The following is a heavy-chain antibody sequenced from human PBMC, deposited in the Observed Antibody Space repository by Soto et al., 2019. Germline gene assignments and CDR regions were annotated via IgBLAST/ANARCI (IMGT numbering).Heavy chain of an antibody. V-gene: IGHV4-59*08. Sequence: SETLSLTCTVSGGSISSYYWSWIRQPPGKGPEWIGYIYYSGNTNYNPSLKSRVTISVDTSKNQFSLKLSSVTAADTAVYYCARRGPAAKYYYYYMDVWGKGTTVTVSS. D-gene: IGHD2-2*01. J-gene: IGHJ6*03. CDR1: GGSISSYY. CDR3: ARRGPAAKYYYYYMDV. CDR2: IYYSGNT.